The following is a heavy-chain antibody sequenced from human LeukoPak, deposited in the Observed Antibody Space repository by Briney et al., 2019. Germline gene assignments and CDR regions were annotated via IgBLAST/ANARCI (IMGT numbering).Heavy chain of an antibody. CDR2: ISGSAGTT. CDR1: GFTFSTYA. CDR3: AKMTGGSDAFDI. Sequence: GGSLRLSCAASGFTFSTYAMSWVRQAPGKGLEWVSAISGSAGTTYFADSVKGRFTISRDNSKNTLYLQMNSLRAEDTAVYYCAKMTGGSDAFDIWGQGTMVTVSS. J-gene: IGHJ3*02. D-gene: IGHD3-16*01. V-gene: IGHV3-23*01.